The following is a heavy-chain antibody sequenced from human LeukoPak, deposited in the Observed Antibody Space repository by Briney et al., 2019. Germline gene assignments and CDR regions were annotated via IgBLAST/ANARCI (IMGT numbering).Heavy chain of an antibody. Sequence: SETLSLTCTVSGGSVTSNSYYWGWIRQPPGKGLEWIGSIYYSGSTNYNPSLKSRVTISVDTSKNQFSLKLSSVTAADTAVYYCARDRGYYGSGRSNNWFDPWGQGTLVTVSS. CDR1: GGSVTSNSYY. J-gene: IGHJ5*02. D-gene: IGHD3-10*01. CDR3: ARDRGYYGSGRSNNWFDP. CDR2: IYYSGST. V-gene: IGHV4-39*07.